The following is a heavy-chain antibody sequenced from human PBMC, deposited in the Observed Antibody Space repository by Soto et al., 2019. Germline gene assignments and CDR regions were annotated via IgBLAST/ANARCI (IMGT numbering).Heavy chain of an antibody. CDR3: ATADSSDYYDSAGFYYRWFDP. J-gene: IGHJ5*02. D-gene: IGHD3-22*01. CDR2: IKTTIERGTT. CDR1: GFTFSSAW. Sequence: EVQLVESGGGLVKPGGSLKLSCAASGFTFSSAWMSWVRQAPGKGLEWVGHIKTTIERGTTDYAAPVKGRFTISRDDSRNMVHLQMNRLSTEDTAVYYCATADSSDYYDSAGFYYRWFDPWGQGTLVTVSS. V-gene: IGHV3-15*01.